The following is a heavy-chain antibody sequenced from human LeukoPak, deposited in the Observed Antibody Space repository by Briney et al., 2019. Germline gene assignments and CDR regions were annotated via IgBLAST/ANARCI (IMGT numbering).Heavy chain of an antibody. CDR1: GFTFSSYS. CDR3: ARRGWLPLYYYYYMDV. D-gene: IGHD5-12*01. CDR2: ISSSSHYI. Sequence: GGSLRLSCAASGFTFSSYSMNWVRQFPGKGLEWVSSISSSSHYIYYADSVKGRFTISRDNAKNSLYLQMNSLRAEDTAVYYCARRGWLPLYYYYYMDVWGKGTTVTVSS. V-gene: IGHV3-21*01. J-gene: IGHJ6*03.